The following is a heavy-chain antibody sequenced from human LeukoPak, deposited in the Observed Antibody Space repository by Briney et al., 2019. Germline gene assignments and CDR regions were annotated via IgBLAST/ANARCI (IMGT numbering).Heavy chain of an antibody. D-gene: IGHD6-25*01. J-gene: IGHJ5*01. CDR1: GFTFSSYA. CDR2: ISYDGSNK. Sequence: GSLRLSCAASGFTFSSYAMHWVRQAPGKGLEWVAVISYDGSNKYYADSVKGRFTISRDNSKDTLYLQMNSLRAEDTAVYYCARERGQAAENWFDSWGQGTLVTVTS. CDR3: ARERGQAAENWFDS. V-gene: IGHV3-30-3*01.